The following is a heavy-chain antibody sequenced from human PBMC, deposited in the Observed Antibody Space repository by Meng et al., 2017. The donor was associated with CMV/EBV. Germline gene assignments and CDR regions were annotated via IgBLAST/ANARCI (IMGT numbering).Heavy chain of an antibody. J-gene: IGHJ5*02. D-gene: IGHD2-8*01. Sequence: GESLKISCAASGFTFSSYEMNWVRQAPGKGLEWVSSISSSSSYIYYADSVKGRFTISRDNAKNSLYLQMNSLRAEDTAVYYCARLGGDIVLMNAWGQGTLVTVSS. CDR3: ARLGGDIVLMNA. CDR1: GFTFSSYE. V-gene: IGHV3-21*01. CDR2: ISSSSSYI.